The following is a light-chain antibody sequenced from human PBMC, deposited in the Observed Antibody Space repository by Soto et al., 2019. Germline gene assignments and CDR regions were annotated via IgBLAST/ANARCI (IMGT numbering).Light chain of an antibody. J-gene: IGKJ4*01. CDR3: QQYYGSPLT. Sequence: EIVLTQSPGTLSLSPGERATPSCRASQSVTSTHLAWYQQKPGQAPRLLIYGASNRATGIPDRFSGSGSGTDFTLTISSLQAEDVAVYYCQQYYGSPLTFGGGTKVDIK. V-gene: IGKV3-20*01. CDR2: GAS. CDR1: QSVTSTH.